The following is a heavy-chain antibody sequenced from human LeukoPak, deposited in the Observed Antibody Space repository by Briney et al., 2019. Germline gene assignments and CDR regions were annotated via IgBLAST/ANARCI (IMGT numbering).Heavy chain of an antibody. CDR2: IYHSGST. Sequence: SETLSLTCIVSGGSISSNRYNWAWIRQSPGKGLEWIGSIYHSGSTYYNPSLKSRVTISVDTSKNQFSLKLSSVTAADTAVYYCARRLGRLREWGNYFDYWGQGTLVTVSS. V-gene: IGHV4-39*07. CDR1: GGSISSNRYN. J-gene: IGHJ4*02. CDR3: ARRLGRLREWGNYFDY. D-gene: IGHD3-16*01.